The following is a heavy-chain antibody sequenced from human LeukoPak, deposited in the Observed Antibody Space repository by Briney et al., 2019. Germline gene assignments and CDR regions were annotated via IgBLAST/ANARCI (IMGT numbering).Heavy chain of an antibody. CDR3: ARHIGRDGFGPTFDY. CDR1: GGSISSSSYY. J-gene: IGHJ4*02. D-gene: IGHD5-24*01. Sequence: KTSETLSLTCTVSGGSISSSSYYWGWIRQPPGKGLEWIESFCYSGSTYYNPSLKSRVTISVDTSKNQFSLKLSSVTAPDTAVYYCARHIGRDGFGPTFDYWGQGTPVTVSS. V-gene: IGHV4-39*01. CDR2: FCYSGST.